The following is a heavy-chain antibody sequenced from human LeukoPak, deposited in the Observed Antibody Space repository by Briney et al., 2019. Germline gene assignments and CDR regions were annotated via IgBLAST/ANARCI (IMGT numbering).Heavy chain of an antibody. Sequence: PSETLSLTCTVSGGSISSYYWSWIRQPAGKGLEWIGRIYTSGSTNYNPSLKSRVTISVDKSKNQFSLKLSSVTAADTAVYYCARVHSSWYVNWFDPWGQGTLVTVSS. J-gene: IGHJ5*02. V-gene: IGHV4-4*07. CDR2: IYTSGST. CDR1: GGSISSYY. CDR3: ARVHSSWYVNWFDP. D-gene: IGHD6-13*01.